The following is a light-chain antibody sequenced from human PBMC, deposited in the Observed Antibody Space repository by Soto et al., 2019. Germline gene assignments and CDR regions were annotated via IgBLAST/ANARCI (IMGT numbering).Light chain of an antibody. J-gene: IGKJ5*01. Sequence: ELLLTQSRGTLSLSRVERAALSCMASHSVSCSYFSWYQQKPGQAPRLLIFGASNRATGIPDRFSGSGSWTDFTLTINNLQPEDFATYYCQQAKSFPVSFGQGTRLEIK. CDR1: HSVSCSY. CDR2: GAS. V-gene: IGKV3-20*01. CDR3: QQAKSFPVS.